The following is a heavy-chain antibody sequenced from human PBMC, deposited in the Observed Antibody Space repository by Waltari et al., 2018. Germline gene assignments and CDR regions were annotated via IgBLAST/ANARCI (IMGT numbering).Heavy chain of an antibody. D-gene: IGHD3-22*01. CDR3: ASSYDSSGYYLGGLDY. Sequence: EVQLVESGGGLVQPGGSLRLSCAASAFTFSSYWMHWVRQAPGKGLVWVSRINSDGSSTSYADSVKGRFTISRDNAKNTLYLQMNSLRAEDTAVYYCASSYDSSGYYLGGLDYWGQGTLVTVSS. V-gene: IGHV3-74*01. J-gene: IGHJ4*02. CDR2: INSDGSST. CDR1: AFTFSSYW.